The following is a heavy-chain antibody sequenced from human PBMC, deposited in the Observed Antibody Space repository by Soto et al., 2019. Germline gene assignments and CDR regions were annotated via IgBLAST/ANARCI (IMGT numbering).Heavy chain of an antibody. Sequence: ASVKVSCKASGYTFTSYGISWARQAPGQGLEWMGWISAYNGNTNYAQKLQGRVTMTTDTSTSTAYMELRSLRSDDTAVYYCARDRDYDFWSGSRYGMDVWGQGTTVTVSS. CDR3: ARDRDYDFWSGSRYGMDV. CDR2: ISAYNGNT. CDR1: GYTFTSYG. D-gene: IGHD3-3*01. V-gene: IGHV1-18*01. J-gene: IGHJ6*02.